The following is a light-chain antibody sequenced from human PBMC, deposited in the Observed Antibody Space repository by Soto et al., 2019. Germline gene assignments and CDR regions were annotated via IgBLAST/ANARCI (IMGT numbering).Light chain of an antibody. Sequence: NFMLTQPHSVSESPGKTVTISCTGSSGSIANNYVQWFQQRPGSAPTTVICENDQRPSGVPDRFSGSIDSSSNSASLTISGLKTEDEADYYCQSYNTNSQVFGGGTQLTVL. CDR3: QSYNTNSQV. CDR1: SGSIANNY. CDR2: END. V-gene: IGLV6-57*02. J-gene: IGLJ3*02.